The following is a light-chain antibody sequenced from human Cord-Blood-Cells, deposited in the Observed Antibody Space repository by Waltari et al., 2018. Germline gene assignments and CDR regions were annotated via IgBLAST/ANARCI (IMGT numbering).Light chain of an antibody. CDR3: SSYTSSSTLVV. CDR2: AVS. V-gene: IGLV2-14*01. CDR1: SSDVGGYNY. J-gene: IGLJ2*01. Sequence: QSALTQPASVSGSPGQSITISCTGTSSDVGGYNYVSWYQQHPGKAPKLMIYAVSNLPAGVSNRFSGSKSCNTASLTMSGRQAEDEADYYCSSYTSSSTLVVFGGGTKLTVL.